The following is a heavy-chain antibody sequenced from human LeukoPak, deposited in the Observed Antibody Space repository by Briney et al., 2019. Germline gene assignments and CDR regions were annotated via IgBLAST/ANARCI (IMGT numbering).Heavy chain of an antibody. CDR2: ISGSGGST. Sequence: GGSLRLSCAASGFTVSSNYMSWVRQAPGKGLEWVSAISGSGGSTYYADSVKGRFTISRDNSKKTLYLQMDSLRGEDTAVYFCARGGVDYYGSGTYYLMYYFDYWGQGALVTVSS. V-gene: IGHV3-23*01. D-gene: IGHD3-10*01. CDR3: ARGGVDYYGSGTYYLMYYFDY. CDR1: GFTVSSNY. J-gene: IGHJ4*02.